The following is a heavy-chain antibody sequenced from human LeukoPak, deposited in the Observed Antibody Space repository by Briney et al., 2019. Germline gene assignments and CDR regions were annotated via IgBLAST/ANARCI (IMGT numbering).Heavy chain of an antibody. CDR3: ARNDYGTYYFDY. D-gene: IGHD4-17*01. J-gene: IGHJ4*02. CDR1: GFTFRNYA. CDR2: ISYDGSNK. Sequence: GGSLRLSCAASGFTFRNYAMHWVRQAPGKRLEWVAIISYDGSNKYYADSVRGRFTISRDNSKNTLYLQMNSLRAEDTAVYYCARNDYGTYYFDYWGQGTLVTVSS. V-gene: IGHV3-30*04.